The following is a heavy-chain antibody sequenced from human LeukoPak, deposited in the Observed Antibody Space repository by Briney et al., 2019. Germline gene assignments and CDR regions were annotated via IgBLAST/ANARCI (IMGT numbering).Heavy chain of an antibody. V-gene: IGHV3-23*01. D-gene: IGHD2-2*01. CDR1: GFTFSSYA. CDR2: ISGSGGST. CDR3: AKDDAVPAADGYYYYGMDV. Sequence: GGSLRLSCAASGFTFSSYAMSWVRQAPGRGLEWVSAISGSGGSTYYADSVKGRFTISRDNSKNTLYLQMNSLRAEDTAVYYCAKDDAVPAADGYYYYGMDVWGQGTTVTVSS. J-gene: IGHJ6*02.